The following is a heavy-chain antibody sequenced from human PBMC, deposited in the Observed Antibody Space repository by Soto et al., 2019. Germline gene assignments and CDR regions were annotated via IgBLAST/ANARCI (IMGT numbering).Heavy chain of an antibody. CDR2: IYWNDDK. CDR3: ARLLAVADPFDY. CDR1: GFSLSTSGVG. Sequence: SGPTLVNPTQTLTLTCTFSGFSLSTSGVGVGWIRQPPGKALEWLALIYWNDDKRYSPSLKSRLTITKDTSKNQVVLTMTNMDPVDTATYYCARLLAVADPFDYWGQGTLVTVSS. J-gene: IGHJ4*02. V-gene: IGHV2-5*01. D-gene: IGHD6-19*01.